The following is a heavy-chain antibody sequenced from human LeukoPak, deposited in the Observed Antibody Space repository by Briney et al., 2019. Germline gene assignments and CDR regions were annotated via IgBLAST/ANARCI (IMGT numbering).Heavy chain of an antibody. CDR2: INSDGSTT. CDR3: ANSNWFDP. CDR1: GFTFSSYW. V-gene: IGHV3-74*01. Sequence: GSLRLSCAASGFTFSSYWMHWVRQAPGKGLVWVSHINSDGSTTGYADSVKGRFTISRDNAKNTLYLQMNSLRAEDTAVYYCANSNWFDPWGQGTLVTVSS. J-gene: IGHJ5*02.